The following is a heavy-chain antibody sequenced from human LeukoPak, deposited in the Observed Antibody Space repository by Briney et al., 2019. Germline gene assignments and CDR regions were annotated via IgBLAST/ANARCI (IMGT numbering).Heavy chain of an antibody. V-gene: IGHV3-11*06. CDR3: ARGSPAGA. J-gene: IGHJ3*01. D-gene: IGHD2-2*01. CDR2: ISPTSSFT. Sequence: GGSLRLSCAASGFTFSDYYMNWIRQAQGKGLEWVSYISPTSSFTNYADSVKGRFTISRDNAKNSLYLQMNNLRAEDTAVYYCARGSPAGAWGQGTMVTLSS. CDR1: GFTFSDYY.